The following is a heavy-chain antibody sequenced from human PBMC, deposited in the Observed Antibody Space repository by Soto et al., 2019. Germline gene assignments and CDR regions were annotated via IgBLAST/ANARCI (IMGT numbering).Heavy chain of an antibody. CDR1: GFTFSDYY. CDR3: ASGALRYCSSTSCLDYYYYYYMDV. CDR2: ISSSGSTI. J-gene: IGHJ6*03. Sequence: QVQLVESGGGLVKPGGSLRLSCAASGFTFSDYYMSWIRQAPGKGLEWVSYISSSGSTIYYADSVKGRFTISRDNAKNSLYLQMNSLRAEDTAVYYRASGALRYCSSTSCLDYYYYYYMDVWGKGTTVTVSS. D-gene: IGHD2-2*01. V-gene: IGHV3-11*01.